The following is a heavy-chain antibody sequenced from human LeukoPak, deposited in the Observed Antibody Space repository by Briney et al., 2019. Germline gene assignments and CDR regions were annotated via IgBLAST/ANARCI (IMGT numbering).Heavy chain of an antibody. CDR3: ARAATNHRPLRENDRYDSSGLTGARYYYYGMDV. Sequence: SVKVSCKASGGTFSSYAISWVRQAPGQGLEWMGGIIPIFDTANYAQKFQGRVTITADESTSTAYMELSSLRSEDTAVYYCARAATNHRPLRENDRYDSSGLTGARYYYYGMDVWGQGTTVTVSS. D-gene: IGHD3-22*01. V-gene: IGHV1-69*13. J-gene: IGHJ6*02. CDR1: GGTFSSYA. CDR2: IIPIFDTA.